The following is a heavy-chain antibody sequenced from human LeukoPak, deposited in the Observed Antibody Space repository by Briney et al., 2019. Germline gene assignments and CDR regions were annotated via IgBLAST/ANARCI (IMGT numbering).Heavy chain of an antibody. D-gene: IGHD3-9*01. Sequence: GASVKVSCKASGYTVTSYGISEVQQAPGQELEGMEWSSAYNGNTNYAQILQGRITMTTDTSTSTAYMELRSLRSDDTAVYYCVLVLRKPHYDILTVGWFDPWGQGTLVTVSS. J-gene: IGHJ5*02. CDR2: SSAYNGNT. CDR1: GYTVTSYG. CDR3: VLVLRKPHYDILTVGWFDP. V-gene: IGHV1-18*01.